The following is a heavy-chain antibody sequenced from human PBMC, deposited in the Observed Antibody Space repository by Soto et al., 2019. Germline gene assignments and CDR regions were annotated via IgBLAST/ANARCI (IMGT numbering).Heavy chain of an antibody. CDR3: AKDMGAFGVEPT. J-gene: IGHJ5*02. V-gene: IGHV3-23*01. Sequence: GGSLRLSCAASGVTFSSYAMHWVRQAPGKGLERVSAITGGGGSTYYADSVKGRFTISRDNSKNTLYLQMNSLRAEDTAVYYCAKDMGAFGVEPTWGQGTLVTVSS. D-gene: IGHD3-3*01. CDR1: GVTFSSYA. CDR2: ITGGGGST.